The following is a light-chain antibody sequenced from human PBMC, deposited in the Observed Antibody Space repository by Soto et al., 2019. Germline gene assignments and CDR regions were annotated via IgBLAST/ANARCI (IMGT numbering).Light chain of an antibody. J-gene: IGKJ1*01. CDR3: QQYNSWPRT. V-gene: IGKV3-15*01. CDR2: DAS. Sequence: EIVMTQSPGTLSVSPGARAPLFCRASQSVRSSLAWYQQKPGQAPRLFIYDASTRATGIPARFSGSGSGTEFTLTISSLQSEDFAVYYCQQYNSWPRTFGQGTKVDIK. CDR1: QSVRSS.